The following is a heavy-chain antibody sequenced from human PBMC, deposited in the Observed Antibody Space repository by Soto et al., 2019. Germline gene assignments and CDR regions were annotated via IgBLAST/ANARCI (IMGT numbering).Heavy chain of an antibody. D-gene: IGHD3-10*01. CDR2: ISGFNDDT. V-gene: IGHV1-18*01. J-gene: IGHJ5*02. CDR3: ARSGSYYPARNWFGP. CDR1: GYTFTSYG. Sequence: QLVQSGVEVKNPGASVKVSCKASGYTFTSYGISWVRQAPGQGLGWMGWISGFNDDTNHAQKFQGRVTVTKDTSTSTAYMELRSLKSDDTAMYYCARSGSYYPARNWFGPWGQGTLVIVSS.